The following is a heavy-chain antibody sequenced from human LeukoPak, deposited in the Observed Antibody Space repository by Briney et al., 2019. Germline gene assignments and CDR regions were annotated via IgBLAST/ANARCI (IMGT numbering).Heavy chain of an antibody. D-gene: IGHD2-2*01. CDR2: ISSSSYI. J-gene: IGHJ3*02. CDR3: ARMVPAGYCSSTSCYDAFDI. V-gene: IGHV3-21*01. Sequence: GGSLRLSCAASGFTFSSYSMNWVRQAPGKGLEWVSSISSSSYIYYADSVKGRFTISRDNAKNSLYLQMNSLRAEDTAVYYCARMVPAGYCSSTSCYDAFDIWGQGTMVTVSS. CDR1: GFTFSSYS.